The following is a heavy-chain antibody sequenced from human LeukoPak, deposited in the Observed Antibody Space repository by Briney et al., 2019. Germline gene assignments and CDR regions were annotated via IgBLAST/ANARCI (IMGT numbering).Heavy chain of an antibody. CDR1: GYTFTSYG. CDR2: ISAYNDNT. V-gene: IGHV1-18*01. J-gene: IGHJ5*02. D-gene: IGHD4-11*01. CDR3: ARVTGYSNWFDP. Sequence: ASVKVSCKASGYTFTSYGISWVRQAPGQGLEWMGWISAYNDNTNYAQKFQGRVTMTQDTSTDTAYMKLSSLRSEDTAVYYCARVTGYSNWFDPGGQGILVTVSS.